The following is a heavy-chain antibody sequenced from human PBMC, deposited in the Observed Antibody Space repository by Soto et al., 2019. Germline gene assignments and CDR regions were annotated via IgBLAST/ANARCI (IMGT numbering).Heavy chain of an antibody. Sequence: SQTLSLTGAISGSSVSSNSAAWNCIRQSPSRGLEWLGRTYYRSKWYNDYAVSVKSRITINPDTSKNQFSPQLNSVTPEDTAVYYCARGYGGDIDYWGQGTMVTVSS. V-gene: IGHV6-1*01. CDR1: GSSVSSNSAA. J-gene: IGHJ4*02. CDR2: TYYRSKWYN. D-gene: IGHD5-12*01. CDR3: ARGYGGDIDY.